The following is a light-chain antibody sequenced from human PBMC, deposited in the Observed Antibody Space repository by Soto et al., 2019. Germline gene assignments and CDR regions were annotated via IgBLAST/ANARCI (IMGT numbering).Light chain of an antibody. CDR2: SNN. Sequence: QSVLTQPPSASGTPGQRVTISCSGSSSNIGSNYVYWYQQLPGTAPKLLIHSNNQRPSGVPDRFSGSKSGTPASLAISGLRSEDEADYYCAAWDDSLSGYVFGTGTKVTVL. J-gene: IGLJ1*01. CDR3: AAWDDSLSGYV. V-gene: IGLV1-47*02. CDR1: SSNIGSNY.